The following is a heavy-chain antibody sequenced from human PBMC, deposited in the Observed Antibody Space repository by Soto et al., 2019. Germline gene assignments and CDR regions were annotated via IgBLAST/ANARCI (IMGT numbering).Heavy chain of an antibody. D-gene: IGHD2-2*01. V-gene: IGHV4-61*01. CDR3: ARGPSTERYCSSTSCYLAPHPHFDY. CDR2: VSDSGST. Sequence: SETLSLTCTVSGGSVSSGRYYWSWIRQPPGKGLEYIGYVSDSGSTNYNPSLKSRVTISVDTSKNQFSLKLSSVTAADTAVYYCARGPSTERYCSSTSCYLAPHPHFDYWGQGTLVTVS. CDR1: GGSVSSGRYY. J-gene: IGHJ4*02.